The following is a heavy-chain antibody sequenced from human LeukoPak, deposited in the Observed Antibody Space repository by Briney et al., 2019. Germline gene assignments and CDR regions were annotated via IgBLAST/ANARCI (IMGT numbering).Heavy chain of an antibody. CDR3: AKQGVSSGYYSPFYYYYGMDV. CDR2: ISGSGTNT. Sequence: GGSLRLSCAASGFTFSSYAMSWVRQAPGKGLEWVSAISGSGTNTYYADSVKGRFSISRDNSKNTLYLQMNSRRAEDTAVYYCAKQGVSSGYYSPFYYYYGMDVWGQGTTVTVSS. J-gene: IGHJ6*02. CDR1: GFTFSSYA. V-gene: IGHV3-23*01. D-gene: IGHD3-22*01.